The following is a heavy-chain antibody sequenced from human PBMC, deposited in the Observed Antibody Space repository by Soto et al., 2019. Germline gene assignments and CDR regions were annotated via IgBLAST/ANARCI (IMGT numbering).Heavy chain of an antibody. CDR2: MNPNSGNT. V-gene: IGHV1-8*01. Sequence: ASVKVSCKASGYTFTSYDINWVRQATGQGLEWMGWMNPNSGNTGYAQKFQGRVTMTRNTSISTAYMELSSLRSEDTAVYYCAKGGGSYYDYYYYYGMDVWGQGTTVTVS. CDR1: GYTFTSYD. D-gene: IGHD1-26*01. CDR3: AKGGGSYYDYYYYYGMDV. J-gene: IGHJ6*02.